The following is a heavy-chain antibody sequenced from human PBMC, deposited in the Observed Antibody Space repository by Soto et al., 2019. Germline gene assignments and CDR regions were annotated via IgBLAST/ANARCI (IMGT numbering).Heavy chain of an antibody. V-gene: IGHV3-23*01. CDR3: ARWSYLDY. CDR2: ISGSDGKT. Sequence: GSLRLSCAAXGFSFGSYALSWVRQAPGKGLEWVSTISGSDGKTFYADSVKGRFSISRDTSQSTLYLQMNSLRADDTAMYYCARWSYLDYWGQGTRVTVSS. D-gene: IGHD3-3*01. J-gene: IGHJ4*02. CDR1: GFSFGSYA.